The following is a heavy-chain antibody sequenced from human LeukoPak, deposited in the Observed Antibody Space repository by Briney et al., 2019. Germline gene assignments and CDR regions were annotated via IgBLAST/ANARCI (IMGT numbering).Heavy chain of an antibody. J-gene: IGHJ4*02. V-gene: IGHV3-66*01. CDR3: ARGETTVALDY. D-gene: IGHD4-23*01. CDR2: IYSGGST. Sequence: GGSLRLSCAASGFTVSSNYMSWVRQAPGKGLEWVSVIYSGGSTYYADSVKGRFTISRDNSKNTLYLQMNSLRAEDTAVYYCARGETTVALDYWGQGTLVTVSS. CDR1: GFTVSSNY.